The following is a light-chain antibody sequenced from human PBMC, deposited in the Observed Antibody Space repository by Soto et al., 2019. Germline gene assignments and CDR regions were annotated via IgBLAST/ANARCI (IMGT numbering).Light chain of an antibody. CDR2: DAS. Sequence: DIQMTQSPSALSASVGDGVIITCRASQNISVWLAWYQQRPGKAPKFLMYDASSLETGVPSRFSGSGSGTEFTLTIRSLQPDDSATYYCQQYDSSSPTFGQGTKLEIK. V-gene: IGKV1-5*01. CDR1: QNISVW. J-gene: IGKJ2*01. CDR3: QQYDSSSPT.